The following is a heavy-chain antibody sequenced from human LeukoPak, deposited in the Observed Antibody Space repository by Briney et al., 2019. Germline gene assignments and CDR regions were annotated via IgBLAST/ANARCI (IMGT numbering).Heavy chain of an antibody. J-gene: IGHJ5*02. V-gene: IGHV3-23*01. D-gene: IGHD6-19*01. CDR2: ISGSGTTT. CDR1: GFTFSSYA. CDR3: AKERVSSGWNPHWFDP. Sequence: PGGSLRLSCAASGFTFSSYAMYWVRQAPGKGLEWVSDISGSGTTTNYADSVTGRFTISRDNSKNTLYMQMNSLRAEDTAVYYCAKERVSSGWNPHWFDPWGQGTLVTVSS.